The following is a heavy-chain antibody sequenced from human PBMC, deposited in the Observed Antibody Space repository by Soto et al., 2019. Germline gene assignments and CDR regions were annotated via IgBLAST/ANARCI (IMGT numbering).Heavy chain of an antibody. CDR3: ARVDTSLFEGGEWFDP. CDR2: IIPTFGTT. D-gene: IGHD5-18*01. J-gene: IGHJ5*02. V-gene: IGHV1-69*01. CDR1: GDTVSNFA. Sequence: QVQLVQSGAEVKKPGSSVKVSCKASGDTVSNFAILWVRQAPGQGLEWMGGIIPTFGTTDYAQSFQGRVSITADESTHTAYMELYSLRSEDTAIYFCARVDTSLFEGGEWFDPWGQGTLITVSS.